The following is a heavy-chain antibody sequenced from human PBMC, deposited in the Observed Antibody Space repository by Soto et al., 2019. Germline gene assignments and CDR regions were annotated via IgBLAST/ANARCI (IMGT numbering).Heavy chain of an antibody. CDR1: RFTFIRYS. CDR3: ARDPAAEYYFDY. Sequence: GEPLRRSCAASRFTFIRYSVNWFRQAPGKGLEWVSSISSSSSYIYYADSVKGRFTISRDNAKNSLYLQMSSLRAEDTAVYYCARDPAAEYYFDYWGQGTLVTSPQ. V-gene: IGHV3-21*01. J-gene: IGHJ4*02. CDR2: ISSSSSYI. D-gene: IGHD6-13*01.